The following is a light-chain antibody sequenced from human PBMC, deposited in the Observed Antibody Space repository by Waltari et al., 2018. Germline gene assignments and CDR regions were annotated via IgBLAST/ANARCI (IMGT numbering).Light chain of an antibody. CDR1: QSINSN. CDR2: AAS. J-gene: IGKJ5*01. V-gene: IGKV1-39*01. Sequence: DIQMTQSPPSLSASVGDRVRITCRASQSINSNLNWYQQKPGKAPNRLIYAASNLQSGVPSRFSASGSGTHFTLTISSLQPEDSASYYCQQTYDTVTFGQGTRLEI. CDR3: QQTYDTVT.